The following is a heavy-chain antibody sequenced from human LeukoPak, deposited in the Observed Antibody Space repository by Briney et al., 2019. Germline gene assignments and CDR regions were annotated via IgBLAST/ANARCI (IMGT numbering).Heavy chain of an antibody. J-gene: IGHJ3*02. CDR1: GFTFDDYA. V-gene: IGHV3-9*01. CDR2: VSWNNGNI. CDR3: AKGVDYQLLHAFDI. Sequence: PGGSLRLSCAASGFTFDDYAMHWVRQAPGKGLEWVSSVSWNNGNIGYVDSVKGRFTISRDNAKNSLYLQINSLRVEDTALYYCAKGVDYQLLHAFDIWGQGTMVTVSS. D-gene: IGHD2-2*01.